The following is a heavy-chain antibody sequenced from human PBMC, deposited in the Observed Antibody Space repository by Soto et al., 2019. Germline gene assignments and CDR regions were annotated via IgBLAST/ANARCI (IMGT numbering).Heavy chain of an antibody. CDR2: IYYSGST. D-gene: IGHD3-3*01. CDR1: GGSISSGDYY. J-gene: IGHJ3*02. V-gene: IGHV4-30-4*01. CDR3: ARVKRFLEWLSHDAFDI. Sequence: PSETLSLTCTVSGGSISSGDYYWSWIRQPPGKGLEWIGYIYYSGSTYYNPSLKSRVTISVDTSKNQFSLKLSSVTAADTAVYYCARVKRFLEWLSHDAFDIWGQGTMVTVSS.